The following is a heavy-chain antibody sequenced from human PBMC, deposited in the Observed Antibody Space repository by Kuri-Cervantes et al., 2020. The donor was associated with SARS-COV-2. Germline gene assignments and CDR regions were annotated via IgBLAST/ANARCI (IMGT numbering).Heavy chain of an antibody. D-gene: IGHD3-3*01. CDR1: GFTFRSYA. CDR2: ISYDGSNK. V-gene: IGHV3-30-3*01. CDR3: ARGADFWSGLFYYYYYYMDV. J-gene: IGHJ6*03. Sequence: GGSLRLSCAASGFTFRSYAMHWVRQAPGKGLEWVAVISYDGSNKYYADSVKGRFTISRDNSKNTLYLQMNSLRAEDTAVYYCARGADFWSGLFYYYYYYMDVWGKGTTVTVSS.